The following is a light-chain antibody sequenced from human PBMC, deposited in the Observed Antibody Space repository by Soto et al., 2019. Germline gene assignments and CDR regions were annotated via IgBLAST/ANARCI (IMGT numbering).Light chain of an antibody. Sequence: EIVLTQSPGTLSLSPGERATLSCRASQSVNSNYLAWYQQKPGQGPRLLMYGTSSRATGIPDRFSGSGSGKDFNLTISRLEPEDFTQYYCQQYDKSARTFGQGTKVEIK. CDR3: QQYDKSART. CDR1: QSVNSNY. V-gene: IGKV3-20*01. CDR2: GTS. J-gene: IGKJ1*01.